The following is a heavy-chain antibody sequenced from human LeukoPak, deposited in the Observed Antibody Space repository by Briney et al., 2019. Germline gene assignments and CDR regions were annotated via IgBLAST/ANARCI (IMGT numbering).Heavy chain of an antibody. CDR3: ARGGQVMNPEPRFDY. CDR2: INHSGST. D-gene: IGHD3-16*01. J-gene: IGHJ4*02. V-gene: IGHV4-34*01. CDR1: GVSFSGYY. Sequence: PSETLSLTCAVYGVSFSGYYWSWIRQPPGKGLEWIGEINHSGSTNYNPSLKSRVTISVDTSKNQFSLKLSSVTAADTAVYYCARGGQVMNPEPRFDYCGQGTLVTVSS.